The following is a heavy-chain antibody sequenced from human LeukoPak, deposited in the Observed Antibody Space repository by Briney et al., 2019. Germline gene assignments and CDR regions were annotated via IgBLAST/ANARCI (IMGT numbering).Heavy chain of an antibody. CDR1: GFTFSNYA. V-gene: IGHV3-23*01. CDR3: AKSPGGITVANFDY. J-gene: IGHJ4*02. D-gene: IGHD6-19*01. Sequence: GGSLRLSCAASGFTFSNYAMNWVRQAPREALEWVSGISGSGGSTYYADSVKGRFTISRDNSKNTLYLQMSSLRAEDTAVYYCAKSPGGITVANFDYWGQGTLVTVSS. CDR2: ISGSGGST.